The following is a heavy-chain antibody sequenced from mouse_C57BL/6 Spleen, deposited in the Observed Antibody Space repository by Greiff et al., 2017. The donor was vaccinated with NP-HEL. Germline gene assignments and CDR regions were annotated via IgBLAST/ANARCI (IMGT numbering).Heavy chain of an antibody. V-gene: IGHV1-19*01. Sequence: VQLQQSGPVLVKPGASVKMSCKASGYTFTDYYMNWVKQSHGKSLEWIGVINPYNGGTSYNQKFKGKATLTVDKSSSTAYMELNSLTSEDSAVYYCARIVYYSNYYAMYYWGQGTSLTVSS. CDR3: ARIVYYSNYYAMYY. J-gene: IGHJ4*01. CDR1: GYTFTDYY. CDR2: INPYNGGT. D-gene: IGHD2-5*01.